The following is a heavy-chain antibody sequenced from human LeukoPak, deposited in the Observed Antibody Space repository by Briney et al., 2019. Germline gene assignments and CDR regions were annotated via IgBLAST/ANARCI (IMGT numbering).Heavy chain of an antibody. CDR1: GGSISSSSYY. CDR3: ARLVGTDDAVYFQH. J-gene: IGHJ1*01. Sequence: SETLSLTCTVSGGSISSSSYYWGWIRQPPGKGLEWIGSIYYSGSTYYNPSLKSRVTISVDTSKNQFSLKLSSVTAADTAVYYCARLVGTDDAVYFQHWGQGTLVTVSS. V-gene: IGHV4-39*01. D-gene: IGHD1-26*01. CDR2: IYYSGST.